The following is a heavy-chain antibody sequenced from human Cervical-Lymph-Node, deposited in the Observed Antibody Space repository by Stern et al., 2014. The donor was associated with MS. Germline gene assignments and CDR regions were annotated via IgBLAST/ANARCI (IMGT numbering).Heavy chain of an antibody. CDR2: IYPGDSDT. J-gene: IGHJ4*02. Sequence: VQLVQSGAEMKKPGESLKISCKGSGYRFTLYWIGWVRQMPGKCLECMGIIYPGDSDTRYTPSCQGQVTISADKSISTAYLQWSSLKASDTAMYYCAALVRGSYFYWGQGTLVTVSS. D-gene: IGHD1-26*01. CDR1: GYRFTLYW. V-gene: IGHV5-51*01. CDR3: AALVRGSYFY.